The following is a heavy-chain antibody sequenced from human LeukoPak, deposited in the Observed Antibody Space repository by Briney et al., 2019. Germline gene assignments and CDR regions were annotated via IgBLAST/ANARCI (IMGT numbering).Heavy chain of an antibody. CDR1: GGSISSSSYY. V-gene: IGHV4-39*01. D-gene: IGHD6-6*01. CDR2: IYYSGST. CDR3: ARLNRIAARPDFDY. Sequence: SETLSLTCTVSGGSISSSSYYLGWIRQPPGKGLEWIGSIYYSGSTYYNPSLKSRVTISVDTSKNQFSLKLSSVTAADTAVYYCARLNRIAARPDFDYWGQGTLVTVSS. J-gene: IGHJ4*02.